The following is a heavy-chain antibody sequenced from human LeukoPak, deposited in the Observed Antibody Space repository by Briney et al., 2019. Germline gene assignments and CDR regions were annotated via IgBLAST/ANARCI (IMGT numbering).Heavy chain of an antibody. CDR3: AREGLPAYYYYYYYMDV. D-gene: IGHD5-18*01. J-gene: IGHJ6*03. CDR2: IKQDGSEK. CDR1: GFTFSSYW. Sequence: GGSLRLSCAASGFTFSSYWMSWVRQAPGKGLEWVANIKQDGSEKYYVDSVKGRFTISRDNAKNSLYLQMNSLRAEDTAVYYCAREGLPAYYYYYYYMDVWGKGTTVTVSS. V-gene: IGHV3-7*01.